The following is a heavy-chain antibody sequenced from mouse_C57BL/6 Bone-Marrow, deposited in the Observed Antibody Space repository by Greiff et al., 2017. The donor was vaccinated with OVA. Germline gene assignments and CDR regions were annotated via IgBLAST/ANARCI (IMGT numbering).Heavy chain of an antibody. D-gene: IGHD1-1*01. CDR1: GFTFSSYT. Sequence: EVKLVESGGGLVKPGGSLKLSCAASGFTFSSYTMSWVRQTPEKRLEWVATISGGGGNTYYPDSVKGRFTISRAHAKNTLYLQMSSLRSEDTALYYCARHIRRYYYGSSYYFDYWGQGTTLTVSS. CDR2: ISGGGGNT. CDR3: ARHIRRYYYGSSYYFDY. J-gene: IGHJ2*01. V-gene: IGHV5-9*01.